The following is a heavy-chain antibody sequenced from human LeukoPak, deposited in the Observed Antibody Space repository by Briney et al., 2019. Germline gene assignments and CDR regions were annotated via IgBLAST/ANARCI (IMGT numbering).Heavy chain of an antibody. V-gene: IGHV1-18*01. CDR2: ISAYNGNT. D-gene: IGHD6-19*01. Sequence: AASVKVSCKASGYTFTSYGISWVRQAPGQGLEWMGWISAYNGNTNYEQKLQGRVTMTTDTSTSTAYMELRSLRSDDTAMYYCATRGLGWYYNWGQGTLVTVSS. CDR1: GYTFTSYG. J-gene: IGHJ4*02. CDR3: ATRGLGWYYN.